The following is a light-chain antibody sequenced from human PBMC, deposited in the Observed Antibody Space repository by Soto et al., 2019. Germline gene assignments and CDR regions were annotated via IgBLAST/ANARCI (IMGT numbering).Light chain of an antibody. CDR3: SSYTSSSSYV. V-gene: IGLV2-14*01. Sequence: QSALTQPASVSGSPGQSITISCTGTSSDVGGYNYVSWYQQHPGKAPKLMIYDVSNRPSGASNRFSGSKSGNTASLTTSGLQFEVEADYLCSSYTSSSSYVFGTGTKLTVL. J-gene: IGLJ1*01. CDR2: DVS. CDR1: SSDVGGYNY.